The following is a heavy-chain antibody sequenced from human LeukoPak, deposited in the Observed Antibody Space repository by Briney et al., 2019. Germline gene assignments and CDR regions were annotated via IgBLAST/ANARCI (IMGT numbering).Heavy chain of an antibody. D-gene: IGHD6-13*01. CDR1: GFTFSSYG. Sequence: GGSLRLSCAASGFTFSSYGMHWVRQAPGKGLEWVAFIRYDGSNKYYADSVKGRFTISRDNSKNTLYLQMNSLRAEDTAVYYCAKDGGSSWYGDTYYFDYWGQGTLVTVSS. V-gene: IGHV3-30*02. J-gene: IGHJ4*02. CDR3: AKDGGSSWYGDTYYFDY. CDR2: IRYDGSNK.